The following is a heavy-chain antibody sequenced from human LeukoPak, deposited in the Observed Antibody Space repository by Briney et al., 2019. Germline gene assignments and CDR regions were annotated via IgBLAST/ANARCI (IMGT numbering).Heavy chain of an antibody. V-gene: IGHV4-4*02. Sequence: TETLSLTCAVSGGSISSSNWWSWVRQPPGKGLEWIGEIYHSGSTYYNPSLKSRVTISVDTSKNQFSLKLSSVTAADTAVYYCAKTGITPDWGQGTLVTVSS. CDR3: AKTGITPD. J-gene: IGHJ1*01. D-gene: IGHD2-15*01. CDR2: IYHSGST. CDR1: GGSISSSNW.